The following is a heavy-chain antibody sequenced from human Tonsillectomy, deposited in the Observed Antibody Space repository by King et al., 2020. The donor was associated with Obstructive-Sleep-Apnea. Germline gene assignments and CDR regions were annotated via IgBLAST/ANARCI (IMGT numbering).Heavy chain of an antibody. CDR1: GDSIITGGYY. D-gene: IGHD3-22*01. V-gene: IGHV4-31*01. J-gene: IGHJ4*02. CDR2: IHYSGKA. Sequence: QLQESGPGLVKPSQTLSLTCIVSGDSIITGGYYWTWIRQRPGEGLEWIGSIHYSGKAYHNPSLKSQLTIFADTSKNQFSLKLTSVTAADTAMYFCARGYDISALSFDLWGQGTLVTVSS. CDR3: ARGYDISALSFDL.